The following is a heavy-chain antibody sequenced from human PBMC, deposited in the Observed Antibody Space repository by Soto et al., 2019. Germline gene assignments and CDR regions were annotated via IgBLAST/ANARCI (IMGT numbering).Heavy chain of an antibody. Sequence: ASVKVSCKASGYTFTSYGISWVRQAPGQGLEWMGIINPNTGTTIYAQKFQGRVTMTRDTSTSIVYMDVSSLRSEDTAVYYCARALDHADYFDYWGQGTLVTVSS. CDR1: GYTFTSYG. J-gene: IGHJ4*02. CDR3: ARALDHADYFDY. D-gene: IGHD2-15*01. CDR2: INPNTGTT. V-gene: IGHV1-46*03.